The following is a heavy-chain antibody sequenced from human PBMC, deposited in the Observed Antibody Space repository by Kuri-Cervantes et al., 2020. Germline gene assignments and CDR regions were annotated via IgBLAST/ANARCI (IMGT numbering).Heavy chain of an antibody. CDR2: ISSSGSTI. V-gene: IGHV3-11*04. D-gene: IGHD6-6*01. J-gene: IGHJ6*03. CDR3: ARDRDEYTTWHARGYNYYMDV. Sequence: GGSLRLSCAASGFTFSDYYMSWIRQAPGKGLEWVSYISSSGSTIYYADSVKGRFTISRDNAKNSLYLRMNSLSAGDTAVYYCARDRDEYTTWHARGYNYYMDVWAKGTTVTVSS. CDR1: GFTFSDYY.